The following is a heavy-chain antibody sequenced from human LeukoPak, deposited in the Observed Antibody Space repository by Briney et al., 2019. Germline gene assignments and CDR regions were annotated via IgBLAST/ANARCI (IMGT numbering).Heavy chain of an antibody. CDR3: GREGFDY. CDR1: GYTFTSYY. Sequence: ASVKVSCKASGYTFTSYYMHWVRQAPGQGLEWMGYMNPGNDKTVYAQKFQGRVTITRDTSISTAYMELSSLTSEDTAIYYCGREGFDYWGQGTLVTVSS. J-gene: IGHJ4*02. V-gene: IGHV1-8*03. CDR2: MNPGNDKT.